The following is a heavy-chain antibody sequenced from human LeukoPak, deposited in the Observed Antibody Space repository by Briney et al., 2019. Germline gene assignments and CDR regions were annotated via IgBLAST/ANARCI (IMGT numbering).Heavy chain of an antibody. V-gene: IGHV4-59*01. J-gene: IGHJ4*02. CDR2: IYYSGST. CDR1: GGSISSYY. D-gene: IGHD3-22*01. Sequence: SETLSLTCTVSGGSISSYYWSWIRQPPGKGLEWIGYIYYSGSTNYNPSLKSRVTISVDTSKNQFSLKLSSVTAVDTAVYYCASNRSGYYSYFDYWGQGTLVTVSS. CDR3: ASNRSGYYSYFDY.